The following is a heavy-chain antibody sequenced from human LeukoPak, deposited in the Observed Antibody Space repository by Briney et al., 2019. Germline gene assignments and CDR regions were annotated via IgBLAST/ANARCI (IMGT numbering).Heavy chain of an antibody. D-gene: IGHD1-26*01. CDR3: ARVSIVGAITG. CDR2: INHTGST. J-gene: IGHJ4*02. Sequence: PSETLSLTCAVYGGSFSGYYWSWIRQPPGKGLEWIGEINHTGSTNYNPSLKSRVTISVDTSKNQFSLKLSSVTAADTAVYYCARVSIVGAITGWGQGTLVTVSS. CDR1: GGSFSGYY. V-gene: IGHV4-34*01.